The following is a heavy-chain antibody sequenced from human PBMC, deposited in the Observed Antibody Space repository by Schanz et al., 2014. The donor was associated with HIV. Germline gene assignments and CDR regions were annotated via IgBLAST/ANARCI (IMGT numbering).Heavy chain of an antibody. CDR3: VKRGSEASSNTWFADS. Sequence: EVQLLESGGGLAQPGGSLRLSCAASGFTFRDSVVSWVRQAPGKGLEWIASISSTSTYRFYAGSVKGRFTISRDNSEDTLYLQMNSLGVDDSAIYYCVKRGSEASSNTWFADSWGQGTLVTVSS. D-gene: IGHD3-10*01. CDR2: ISSTSTYR. CDR1: GFTFRDSV. V-gene: IGHV3-23*01. J-gene: IGHJ4*02.